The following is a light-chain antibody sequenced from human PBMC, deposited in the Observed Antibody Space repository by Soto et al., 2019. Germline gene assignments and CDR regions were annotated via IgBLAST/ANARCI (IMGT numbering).Light chain of an antibody. CDR1: QSVSSSY. J-gene: IGKJ4*01. Sequence: EIVLTQSPGTLSLSPGERATLSCRASQSVSSSYLAWYQQKPGQAPRLLIYGASSRATGIPDRFSGSGSGTDFTITISRLEPEDFAVYYCHQYGSSPLLTFGGGTKVEIK. V-gene: IGKV3-20*01. CDR3: HQYGSSPLLT. CDR2: GAS.